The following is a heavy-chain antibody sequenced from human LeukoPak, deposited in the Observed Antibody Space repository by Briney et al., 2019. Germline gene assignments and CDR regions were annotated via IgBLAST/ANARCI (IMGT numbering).Heavy chain of an antibody. V-gene: IGHV4-59*01. J-gene: IGHJ4*02. D-gene: IGHD5-24*01. CDR3: ARAGYNYGGLYYFDY. Sequence: SETLSLTCTGSGGSISSYYWSWIRQPPGKGLEWIGYIYYSGSTNYNPSLKSRVTISVDTSKNQFSLKLSSVTAADTAVYYCARAGYNYGGLYYFDYWGQGTLVTVSS. CDR1: GGSISSYY. CDR2: IYYSGST.